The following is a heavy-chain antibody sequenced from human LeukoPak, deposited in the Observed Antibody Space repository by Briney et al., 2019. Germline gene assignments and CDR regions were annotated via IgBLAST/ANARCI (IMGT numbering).Heavy chain of an antibody. Sequence: TSETLSLTCTVSGDSVSRSSYYWTWIRQPPGKGLEWIGYIYYIGSTNYNPSLRSRLTMSVVTSKYQLSLRLSSVIAADTAVYYCARYYDSTGSFDYWGQGTLVTVSS. J-gene: IGHJ4*02. CDR2: IYYIGST. CDR1: GDSVSRSSYY. V-gene: IGHV4-61*01. CDR3: ARYYDSTGSFDY. D-gene: IGHD3-22*01.